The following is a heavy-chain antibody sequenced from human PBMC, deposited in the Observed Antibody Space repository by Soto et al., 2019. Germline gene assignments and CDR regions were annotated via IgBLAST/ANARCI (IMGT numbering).Heavy chain of an antibody. V-gene: IGHV4-4*07. CDR3: ARVAVTTSRESYGMDV. Sequence: SSETLSLTCTVSGGSISSYYWSWIRQPAGKGLEWIGRIYTSGSTNYNPSLKSRVTMSVDTSKNQFSLKLSSVTAADTAVYYCARVAVTTSRESYGMDVWGQGTTVTVSS. CDR2: IYTSGST. CDR1: GGSISSYY. J-gene: IGHJ6*02. D-gene: IGHD4-17*01.